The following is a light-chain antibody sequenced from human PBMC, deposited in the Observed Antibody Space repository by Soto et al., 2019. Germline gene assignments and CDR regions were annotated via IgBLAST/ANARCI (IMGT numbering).Light chain of an antibody. V-gene: IGKV3-11*01. CDR3: QQRSNWPPVIT. J-gene: IGKJ5*01. CDR2: DAS. Sequence: EIVLTQSPATLSLSPGERATLSCRASQTLSSHLAWYQQKPGQAPRLLIYDASKRATGIPARFSGRGSGTNFPLTISTRKPGDFAVYYCQQRSNWPPVITFGQGTRLEIK. CDR1: QTLSSH.